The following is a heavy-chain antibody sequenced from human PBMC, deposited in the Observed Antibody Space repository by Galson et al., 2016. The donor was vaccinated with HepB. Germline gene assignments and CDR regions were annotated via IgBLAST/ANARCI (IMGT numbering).Heavy chain of an antibody. D-gene: IGHD3-10*01. V-gene: IGHV3-64D*09. CDR1: GFTFSSYA. CDR2: ISSNGGST. CDR3: VKGVSTTWHRSQGDY. J-gene: IGHJ4*02. Sequence: RLSCAASGFTFSSYAMHWARQAPGKGLEYVSAISSNGGSTYYADSVKGRFTISRDNSKNTLYLQMSSLRAEDTAVYYCVKGVSTTWHRSQGDYWGQGTLVTVSS.